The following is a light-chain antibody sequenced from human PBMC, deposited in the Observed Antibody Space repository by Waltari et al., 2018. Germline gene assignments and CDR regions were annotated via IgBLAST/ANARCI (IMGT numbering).Light chain of an antibody. CDR2: DVS. V-gene: IGLV2-23*02. Sequence: QSALTQPAPVSVSPGQSITLPSPGPRIDVCCYHYVPGYQQHPGKAPKLMSYDVSKRPSGVSNRFSGSKSGNTASLTISGLQAEDEADYYCCSYAGSSTLVFGGGTKLTVL. CDR1: RIDVCCYHY. CDR3: CSYAGSSTLV. J-gene: IGLJ2*01.